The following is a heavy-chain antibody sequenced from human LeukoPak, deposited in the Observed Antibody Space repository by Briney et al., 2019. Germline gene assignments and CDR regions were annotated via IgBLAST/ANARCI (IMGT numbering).Heavy chain of an antibody. CDR3: ARDHLGD. CDR2: ISYDGSNK. J-gene: IGHJ4*02. V-gene: IGHV3-30*04. Sequence: GGSLRLSCAASGFTFSSYAMHWVRQAPGKGLEWVAVISYDGSNKYYADSVKGRFTISRDNSKNTLYLQMNSLRAEDTDVYYCARDHLGDWGQGTLVTVSS. D-gene: IGHD1-26*01. CDR1: GFTFSSYA.